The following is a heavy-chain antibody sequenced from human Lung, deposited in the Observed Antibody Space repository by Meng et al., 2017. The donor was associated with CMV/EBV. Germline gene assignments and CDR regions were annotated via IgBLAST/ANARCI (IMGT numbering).Heavy chain of an antibody. CDR1: GYTLTTYG. V-gene: IGHV1-8*01. CDR2: VNPYNGDG. J-gene: IGHJ4*02. Sequence: ASVKVSCKASGYTLTTYGINWVRQAPGQGLEWMGWVNPYNGDGGYAQRFQGRVTVTTDTSINTAYLELSSLRSDDTALYYCARDLGYSSSWYFQYYFDCWGQGTLVTVSS. D-gene: IGHD6-13*01. CDR3: ARDLGYSSSWYFQYYFDC.